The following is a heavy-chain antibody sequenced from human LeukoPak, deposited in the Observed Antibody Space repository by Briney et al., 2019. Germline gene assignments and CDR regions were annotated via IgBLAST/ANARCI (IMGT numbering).Heavy chain of an antibody. CDR2: FDPEDGET. V-gene: IGHV1-24*01. CDR3: ATDFRAASYAFDI. D-gene: IGHD3-10*01. J-gene: IGHJ3*02. Sequence: GASVKVSCKVSGYSLTELSMHWVRQAPGKGLEWMGGFDPEDGETIYAQKFQGRVTMTEDTSTDTAYMELSSLRSEDTAVYYCATDFRAASYAFDIWGQGTMVTVSS. CDR1: GYSLTELS.